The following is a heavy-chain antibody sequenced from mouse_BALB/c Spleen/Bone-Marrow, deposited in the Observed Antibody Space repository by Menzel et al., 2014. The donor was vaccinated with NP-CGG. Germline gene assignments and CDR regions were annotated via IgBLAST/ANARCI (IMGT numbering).Heavy chain of an antibody. D-gene: IGHD1-1*01. CDR3: ARNYYDSSFYFDY. V-gene: IGHV2-6-7*01. Sequence: VQLVESGPGLVAPSQSLSITCTVSGFSLADYGVNWVRRPPGKGLEWLGMIWGDGRTDYNSALKSGLSISKDNSKSQVFLKMNSLQTDDTARYYCARNYYDSSFYFDYWGQGTTLTVSS. J-gene: IGHJ2*01. CDR2: IWGDGRT. CDR1: GFSLADYG.